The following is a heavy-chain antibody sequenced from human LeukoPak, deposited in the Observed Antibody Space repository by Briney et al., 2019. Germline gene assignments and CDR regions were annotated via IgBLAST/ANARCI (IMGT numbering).Heavy chain of an antibody. CDR3: ARTRSQGIAAQYFDY. CDR2: FYYSGST. Sequence: SETLSLTCTVSGGSVSSYSWSWIRQPPGKGLEWIGYFYYSGSTNYDPSLKSRVTISVDTSKSQFSLKLTSVTAADTAVYYCARTRSQGIAAQYFDYWGQGTLVTVSS. D-gene: IGHD6-13*01. V-gene: IGHV4-59*08. CDR1: GGSVSSYS. J-gene: IGHJ4*02.